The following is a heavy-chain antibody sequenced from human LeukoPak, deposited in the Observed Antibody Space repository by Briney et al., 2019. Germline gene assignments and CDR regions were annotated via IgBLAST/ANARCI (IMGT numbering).Heavy chain of an antibody. V-gene: IGHV7-4-1*02. D-gene: IGHD6-13*01. CDR2: INTNTGNP. CDR3: ARDHSSSWPRGVDY. J-gene: IGHJ4*02. CDR1: GYTFTSYA. Sequence: ASVKVSCKASGYTFTSYAMNWVRQAPGQGLEWMGWINTNTGNPTYAQGFTGRFVFSLDTSVSTAYLQISSLKAEDTAVYYCARDHSSSWPRGVDYWGQGTLVTVSS.